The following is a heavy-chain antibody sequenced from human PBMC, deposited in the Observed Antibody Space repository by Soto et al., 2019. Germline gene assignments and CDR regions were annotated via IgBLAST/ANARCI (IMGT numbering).Heavy chain of an antibody. CDR2: ISAYNGNT. CDR1: GYTFTNYG. Sequence: ASVKVSCKASGYTFTNYGISWVRQAPGQGLEWMGWISAYNGNTKYAQKYQGRVTMTTDTSTSTDYMELRSLRSDDTAVYYFARGVGSGSYYNQYNWFDPWGQGTLVTVSS. CDR3: ARGVGSGSYYNQYNWFDP. V-gene: IGHV1-18*01. J-gene: IGHJ5*02. D-gene: IGHD3-10*01.